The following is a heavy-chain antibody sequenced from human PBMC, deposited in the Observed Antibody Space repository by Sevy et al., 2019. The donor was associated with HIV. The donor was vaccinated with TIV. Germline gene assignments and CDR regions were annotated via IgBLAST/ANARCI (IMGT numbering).Heavy chain of an antibody. CDR3: ARDLGGYYDSSGYYPIDY. CDR2: IGAYNGNT. V-gene: IGHV1-18*01. Sequence: ASVKVSCKASGYTFTSYGISWVRQAPGQGLEWMGWIGAYNGNTNYAQKLQGRVTMTTDTSTSTAYMELRSLRSDDTALYFCARDLGGYYDSSGYYPIDYWGQGTLVTVSS. CDR1: GYTFTSYG. D-gene: IGHD3-22*01. J-gene: IGHJ4*02.